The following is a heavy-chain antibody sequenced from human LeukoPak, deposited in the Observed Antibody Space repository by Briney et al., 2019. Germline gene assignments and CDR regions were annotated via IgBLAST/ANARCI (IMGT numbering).Heavy chain of an antibody. D-gene: IGHD3-22*01. J-gene: IGHJ4*02. Sequence: SVKVSCKASGGTFSSYAISWVRQAPGQGLEWMGGIIPIFGTANYAQKFQGRVTITADESTSTVYMELSSLRSEDTAVYYCARAGYYYDSSGSLDYWGQGTLVTVSS. V-gene: IGHV1-69*13. CDR2: IIPIFGTA. CDR1: GGTFSSYA. CDR3: ARAGYYYDSSGSLDY.